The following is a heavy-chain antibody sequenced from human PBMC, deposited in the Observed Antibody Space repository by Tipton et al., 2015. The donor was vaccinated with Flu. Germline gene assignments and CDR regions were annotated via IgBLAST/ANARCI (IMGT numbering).Heavy chain of an antibody. J-gene: IGHJ6*03. D-gene: IGHD5-18*01. CDR3: ARGERYTQGLNTVYCYYYMDV. V-gene: IGHV4-61*09. Sequence: TLSLTCTVSGGSITTENYHSTWIRQPAGKGLEWIGHVYLSGSTTYNPSLKSRVTISRDTSKNQISLKVRSVTAADTAVYYCARGERYTQGLNTVYCYYYMDVWGEGTTVTVSS. CDR1: GGSITTENYH. CDR2: VYLSGST.